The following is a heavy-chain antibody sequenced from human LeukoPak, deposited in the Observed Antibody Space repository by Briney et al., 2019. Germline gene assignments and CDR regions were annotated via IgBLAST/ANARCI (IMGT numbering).Heavy chain of an antibody. Sequence: SETLSLTCTVSGGSISSSSYYWGWIRQPPGKGLEWIGSIYYSGSTYYNPSLKSRVTISVDTSKNQFSLKLSSVTAADTAAYYCARVTGYSSSWYEYNWFDPWGQGTLVTVSS. CDR1: GGSISSSSYY. CDR3: ARVTGYSSSWYEYNWFDP. J-gene: IGHJ5*02. D-gene: IGHD6-13*01. V-gene: IGHV4-39*07. CDR2: IYYSGST.